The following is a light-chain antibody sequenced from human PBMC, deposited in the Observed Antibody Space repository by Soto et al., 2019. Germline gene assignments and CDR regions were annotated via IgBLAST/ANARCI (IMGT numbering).Light chain of an antibody. V-gene: IGLV2-14*01. Sequence: QSALTQPASVSGSPGQSITISCTGTSSDVGGYNSVSWYQQHPSKAPKLMIYDVSNRPSGVSSRFSGSKSGNTASLTISGLQAEDEADYYCSSYTSSSTPWVFGGGTKLTVL. CDR1: SSDVGGYNS. CDR3: SSYTSSSTPWV. CDR2: DVS. J-gene: IGLJ2*01.